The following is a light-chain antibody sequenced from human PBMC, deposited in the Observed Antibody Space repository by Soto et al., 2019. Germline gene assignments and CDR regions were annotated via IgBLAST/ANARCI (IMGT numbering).Light chain of an antibody. V-gene: IGKV1-33*01. CDR3: QQYDNLPIFT. J-gene: IGKJ3*01. Sequence: DIQMTQSPSSLSASVGDRVTITCQASQDISNYLNWYQQKPGKAPKLLIYDASNLETGVPSRFSGSGSVTDFTFTISSLQPEDIPTYYCQQYDNLPIFTFGPGTKVDIK. CDR2: DAS. CDR1: QDISNY.